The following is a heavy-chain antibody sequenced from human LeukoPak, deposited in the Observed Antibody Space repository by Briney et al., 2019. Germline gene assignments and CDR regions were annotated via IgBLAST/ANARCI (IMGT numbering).Heavy chain of an antibody. D-gene: IGHD2-2*01. J-gene: IGHJ4*02. CDR3: AEITTYCSSTSCGAY. CDR2: ISYDGSNK. Sequence: PGGSLRLSCAASGFTFSSYAMHWVRQAPGKGLEWVAVISYDGSNKYYADSVKGRFAISRDNSKNTLYLQMNSLRAEDTAVYYCAEITTYCSSTSCGAYWGQGTLVTVSS. CDR1: GFTFSSYA. V-gene: IGHV3-30*09.